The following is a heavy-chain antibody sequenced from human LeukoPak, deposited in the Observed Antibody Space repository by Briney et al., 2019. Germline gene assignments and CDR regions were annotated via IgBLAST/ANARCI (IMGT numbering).Heavy chain of an antibody. D-gene: IGHD5-12*01. CDR3: ARDQGGYSGSKRDFDY. CDR1: GYTFTGYY. V-gene: IGHV1-2*02. Sequence: GASVKVSCKASGYTFTGYYMHWVRQAPGQGLEWMGWINPNSGGTNYAQKFQGRVTMTRDTSISTAYMELSRLRSDDTAVYYCARDQGGYSGSKRDFDYWGQGTLVTVSS. CDR2: INPNSGGT. J-gene: IGHJ4*02.